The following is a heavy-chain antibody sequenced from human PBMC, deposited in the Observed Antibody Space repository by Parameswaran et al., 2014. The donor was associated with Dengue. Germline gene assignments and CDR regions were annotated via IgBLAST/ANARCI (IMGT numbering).Heavy chain of an antibody. Sequence: WVRQAPGQGLEWMGRIIPIFGTANYAQKFQGRVTITADESTSTAYMELSSLRSEDTAVYYCAREYYYGSGSHGYWGQGTPGHRLL. D-gene: IGHD3-10*01. V-gene: IGHV1-69*15. J-gene: IGHJ4*02. CDR2: IIPIFGTA. CDR3: AREYYYGSGSHGY.